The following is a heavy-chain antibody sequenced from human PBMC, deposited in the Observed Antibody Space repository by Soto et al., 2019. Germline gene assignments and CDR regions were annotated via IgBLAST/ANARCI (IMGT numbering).Heavy chain of an antibody. J-gene: IGHJ4*02. D-gene: IGHD3-9*01. Sequence: PSETLSLTCTVSGGSISSGDYYWSWIRQPPGKGLEWIGYIYYSGSTYYNPSLKSRVTISVDTSKNQFSLKLSSVTAADTAVYYCASLKPGKETYFDWLLTEYYFDYWGQGTLVTVSS. CDR1: GGSISSGDYY. CDR2: IYYSGST. V-gene: IGHV4-30-4*01. CDR3: ASLKPGKETYFDWLLTEYYFDY.